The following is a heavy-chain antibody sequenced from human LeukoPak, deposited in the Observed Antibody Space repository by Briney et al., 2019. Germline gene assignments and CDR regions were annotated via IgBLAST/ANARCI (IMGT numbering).Heavy chain of an antibody. Sequence: ASVKVSCKASGGTFSSYAISWVRQAPGQGLEWMGGIMPIFGTANYAQKFQGRVTITADESTSTAYMELSSLRSEDTAVYYCARAAGRDGYNIFDYWGQGTLVTVSS. V-gene: IGHV1-69*13. CDR3: ARAAGRDGYNIFDY. CDR1: GGTFSSYA. J-gene: IGHJ4*02. D-gene: IGHD5-24*01. CDR2: IMPIFGTA.